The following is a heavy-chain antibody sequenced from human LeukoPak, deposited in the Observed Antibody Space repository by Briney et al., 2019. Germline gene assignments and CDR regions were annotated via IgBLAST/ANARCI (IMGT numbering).Heavy chain of an antibody. CDR3: ATYCSGPTCYSWMVY. CDR2: ITSGSST. Sequence: GGSLTLSCAASGFTFSRYAMTWVRRVPGKGLEWVSVITSGSSTYYADSVKGRFTISRENSKNTLYLQMNSLRAEDTVVYYCATYCSGPTCYSWMVYWGQGTLVTVSS. D-gene: IGHD2-15*01. CDR1: GFTFSRYA. J-gene: IGHJ4*02. V-gene: IGHV3-23*03.